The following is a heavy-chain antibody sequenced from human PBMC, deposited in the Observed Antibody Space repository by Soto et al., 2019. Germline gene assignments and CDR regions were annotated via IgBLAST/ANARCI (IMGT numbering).Heavy chain of an antibody. D-gene: IGHD2-2*02. CDR1: GGSVSSDTHY. Sequence: PSETLSLTCTVSGGSVSSDTHYWSWIRQPPGKRLEWIGFIYSSGSTNYNPYLKSRVTVSVDTSKNQFSLKLRSVIVADTAVYHCARFVRSCSGTTCYTRADVWGQGTTVTVSS. CDR3: ARFVRSCSGTTCYTRADV. CDR2: IYSSGST. J-gene: IGHJ6*02. V-gene: IGHV4-61*01.